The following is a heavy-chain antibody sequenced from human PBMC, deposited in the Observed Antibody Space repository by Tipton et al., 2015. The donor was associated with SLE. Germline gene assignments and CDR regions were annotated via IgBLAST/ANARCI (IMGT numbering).Heavy chain of an antibody. CDR3: ARGGNIIAVAGYFDY. J-gene: IGHJ4*02. Sequence: TLSLTCTVSGGSISSYYWSWIRQPPGKGLEWIGYIYYSGSTNSNPSLKSRVTISVDTSKNQFSLKLSSVTAADTAVYYCARGGNIIAVAGYFDYWGQGTLVTVSS. CDR2: IYYSGST. V-gene: IGHV4-59*01. CDR1: GGSISSYY. D-gene: IGHD6-19*01.